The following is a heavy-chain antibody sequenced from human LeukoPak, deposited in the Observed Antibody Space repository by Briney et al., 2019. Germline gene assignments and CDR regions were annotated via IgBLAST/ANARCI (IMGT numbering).Heavy chain of an antibody. CDR3: ARETSQKGAHYMDV. D-gene: IGHD3-16*01. Sequence: SETLSLTCTVSGGSIGSYYWSWLRQPPGKGLEWIGYIYYSGYTNYNPSLKSRVTISLDTSKNQFSLKLSSVTAADTAVYYCARETSQKGAHYMDVWGKGTTVTISS. J-gene: IGHJ6*03. CDR1: GGSIGSYY. V-gene: IGHV4-59*01. CDR2: IYYSGYT.